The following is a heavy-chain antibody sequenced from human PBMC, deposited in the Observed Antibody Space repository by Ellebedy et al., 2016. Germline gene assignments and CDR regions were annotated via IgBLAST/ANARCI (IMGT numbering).Heavy chain of an antibody. V-gene: IGHV3-23*01. CDR1: GFTFRGYA. Sequence: GGSLRLSFEASGFTFRGYAMIWFRQAPGKGLEWVSAISGSGASTFYADSVRARFTISRDNSKNTVYLQINSLKADDRPVYYCAKDPDVSSGYKYLDYWGQGTLVTVSS. J-gene: IGHJ4*02. CDR2: ISGSGAST. CDR3: AKDPDVSSGYKYLDY. D-gene: IGHD3-9*01.